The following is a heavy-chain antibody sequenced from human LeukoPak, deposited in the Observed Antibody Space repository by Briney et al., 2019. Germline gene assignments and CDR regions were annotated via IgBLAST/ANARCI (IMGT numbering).Heavy chain of an antibody. D-gene: IGHD3-22*01. CDR2: IYYSGST. CDR1: GGSISSSSYY. Sequence: PSETLSLTCTVSGGSISSSSYYWGWIRQPPGKGLEWMGSIYYSGSTYYNPSLKSRVTISVDTSKNQFSLKLSSVTAADTAVYYCARVPHPHYYDSSGYRSPYYFDYWGQGTLVTVSS. V-gene: IGHV4-39*07. J-gene: IGHJ4*02. CDR3: ARVPHPHYYDSSGYRSPYYFDY.